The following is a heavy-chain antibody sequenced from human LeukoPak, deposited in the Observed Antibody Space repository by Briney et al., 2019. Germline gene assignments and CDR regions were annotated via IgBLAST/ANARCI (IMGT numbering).Heavy chain of an antibody. Sequence: PSETLSLTCAVYGGSFSGYYWSWIRQPPGKGLEWIGSIYYSGSTYYNPSLKSRVTISVDTSKNQFSLKLSSVTAADTAVYYCARDLGCSGGSCYYIDYWGQGTLVTVSS. J-gene: IGHJ4*02. D-gene: IGHD2-15*01. V-gene: IGHV4-34*01. CDR1: GGSFSGYY. CDR2: IYYSGST. CDR3: ARDLGCSGGSCYYIDY.